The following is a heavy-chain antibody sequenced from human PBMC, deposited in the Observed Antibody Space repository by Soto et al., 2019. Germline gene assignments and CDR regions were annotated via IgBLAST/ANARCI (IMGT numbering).Heavy chain of an antibody. J-gene: IGHJ4*02. CDR1: GFTFSSYA. CDR2: ISGSGGST. CDR3: AKDPVSIRLGASEAGY. D-gene: IGHD3-16*01. Sequence: GGSLRLSCAASGFTFSSYAMSWVRQAPGKGLEWVSAISGSGGSTYYADSVKGRFTISRDNSKNTLYLQMNSLRAEDTAVYYCAKDPVSIRLGASEAGYWGQGTLVTVSS. V-gene: IGHV3-23*01.